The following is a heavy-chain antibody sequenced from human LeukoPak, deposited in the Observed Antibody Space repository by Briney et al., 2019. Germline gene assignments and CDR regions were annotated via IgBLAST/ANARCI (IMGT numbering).Heavy chain of an antibody. Sequence: SETLSLTCTVSGGSISSYYWSWIRQPPGKGLEWIGYIYYSGSTNYNPSLKSRVTISVDTSKNQFSLNLRSMTAADTAVYYCARTLYIAAAPGGLDYWGQGTLVTVSS. CDR2: IYYSGST. V-gene: IGHV4-59*12. CDR3: ARTLYIAAAPGGLDY. D-gene: IGHD6-13*01. J-gene: IGHJ4*02. CDR1: GGSISSYY.